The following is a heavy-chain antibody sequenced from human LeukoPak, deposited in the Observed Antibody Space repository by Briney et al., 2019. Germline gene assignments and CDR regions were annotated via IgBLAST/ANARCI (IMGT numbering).Heavy chain of an antibody. CDR2: INSDGNIT. Sequence: GGSLRLSCAASGFMLSSTWMHWVRQAPGKGPVWVSRINSDGNITTYADSVKGRFAFSRDNAKNALYLEMSSLRAEDTAVYYCARELSGSSSRHFDYWGQGTLVTVSS. V-gene: IGHV3-74*01. D-gene: IGHD6-13*01. CDR1: GFMLSSTW. CDR3: ARELSGSSSRHFDY. J-gene: IGHJ4*02.